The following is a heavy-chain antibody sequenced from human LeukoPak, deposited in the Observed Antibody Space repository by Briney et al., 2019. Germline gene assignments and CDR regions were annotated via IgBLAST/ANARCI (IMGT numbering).Heavy chain of an antibody. Sequence: PSQTLSLTCTVSGGSISSGGYYWSWIRQHPGKGLEWIGYIYYSGSTYYNPSLKSRVTISVDTSKNQFSLKLSSVTAADTAVYYCARGYGSGDSDAFDIWGQGTMVTVSS. CDR1: GGSISSGGYY. D-gene: IGHD3-10*01. CDR2: IYYSGST. CDR3: ARGYGSGDSDAFDI. J-gene: IGHJ3*02. V-gene: IGHV4-31*03.